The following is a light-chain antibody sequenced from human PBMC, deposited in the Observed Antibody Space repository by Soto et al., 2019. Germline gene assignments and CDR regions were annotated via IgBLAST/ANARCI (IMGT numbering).Light chain of an antibody. J-gene: IGKJ3*01. Sequence: EIVLTQSPATLSLSPGERATLSCRASQSVSSYLVWYQQKPGQAPRLLIYDASTRATGVPARFSGSGSGADFTLNISSLEPEDFAVYYCQQRSNWPPFSFGPGTTVDIK. CDR1: QSVSSY. V-gene: IGKV3-11*01. CDR2: DAS. CDR3: QQRSNWPPFS.